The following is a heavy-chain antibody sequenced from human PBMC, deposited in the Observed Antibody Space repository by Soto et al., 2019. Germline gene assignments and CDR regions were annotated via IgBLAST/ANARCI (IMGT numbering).Heavy chain of an antibody. CDR2: MNPDSDTT. CDR1: GYTFTSYD. J-gene: IGHJ4*02. Sequence: ASVKVSCKASGYTFTSYDINWVRQATGQGLEWMGWMNPDSDTTGYAQKFQGRVTITRDTSASTAYMELSSLRSEDTAVYYCARDILFDYWGQGTLVTVSS. D-gene: IGHD2-15*01. CDR3: ARDILFDY. V-gene: IGHV1-8*01.